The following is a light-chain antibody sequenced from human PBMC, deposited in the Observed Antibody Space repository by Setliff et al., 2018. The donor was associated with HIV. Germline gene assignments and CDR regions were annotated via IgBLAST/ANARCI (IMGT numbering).Light chain of an antibody. Sequence: QSALAQPPSASGSPGHSVPISCTGTSSDVGGYNFVSWYQHHPGKAPKLMIYEVSKRPSGVPDRFSGSKSGNTASLTVSGLQAEDEADYYCSSYAGSNSYVFGTGTKV. CDR2: EVS. V-gene: IGLV2-8*01. CDR3: SSYAGSNSYV. J-gene: IGLJ1*01. CDR1: SSDVGGYNF.